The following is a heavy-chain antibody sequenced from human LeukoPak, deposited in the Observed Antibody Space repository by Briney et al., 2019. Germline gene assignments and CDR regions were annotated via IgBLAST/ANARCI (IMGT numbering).Heavy chain of an antibody. CDR2: MNPNSGNT. V-gene: IGHV1-8*01. CDR1: GYTFTSYD. D-gene: IGHD6-13*01. J-gene: IGHJ5*02. CDR3: ARGSSSTRGFDP. Sequence: ASVKVSCKASGYTFTSYDINWVRQATGQGLEWMGWMNPNSGNTGYAQKFQGRVTMTRNTSISTAYMELSSLRSEDTAVYYCARGSSSTRGFDPWGQGTLVTVSS.